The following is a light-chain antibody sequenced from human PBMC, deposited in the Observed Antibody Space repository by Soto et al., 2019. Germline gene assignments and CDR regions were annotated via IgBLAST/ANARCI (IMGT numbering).Light chain of an antibody. Sequence: ELLMTQSPATLSVSPGGRATLSCRTSQSVSSNLAWYQLKPGQAPRLLIYGASTRATGIPARFGGSGSGTEFTLTISSLQSEDFAVYYCQQYNNWPRTFGQGTKVEIK. J-gene: IGKJ1*01. CDR2: GAS. V-gene: IGKV3-15*01. CDR1: QSVSSN. CDR3: QQYNNWPRT.